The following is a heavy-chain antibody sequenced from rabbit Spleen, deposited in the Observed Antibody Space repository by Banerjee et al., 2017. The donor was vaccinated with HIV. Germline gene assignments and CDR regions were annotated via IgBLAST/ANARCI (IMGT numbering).Heavy chain of an antibody. CDR2: ISAASSSGT. J-gene: IGHJ6*01. Sequence: QEQLEESGGDLVKPGASLTLTCTASGFSFSNNYVMCWVRQAPGKGLEWIACISAASSSGTYYASWAKGRFTCSKTSSTTVTLQMTSLTVADTATYFCARDTGSSFSSYGMDLWGQGTLVTVS. D-gene: IGHD8-1*01. CDR3: ARDTGSSFSSYGMDL. CDR1: GFSFSNNYV. V-gene: IGHV1S45*01.